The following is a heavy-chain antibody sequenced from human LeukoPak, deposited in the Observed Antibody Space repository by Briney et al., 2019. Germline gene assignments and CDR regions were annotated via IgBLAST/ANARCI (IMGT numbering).Heavy chain of an antibody. V-gene: IGHV1-2*02. CDR2: INPNSGGT. CDR3: AREGPGLYCSSTSCYTDYYYYMDV. Sequence: ASVKVSCKASGYTFTGYYMHWVRQAPGQGLEWMGWINPNSGGTNYAQKFQGRVTMTRDTSISTAYMELSRLRSDDTAVYYCAREGPGLYCSSTSCYTDYYYYMDVWGKGTTVTVSS. D-gene: IGHD2-2*02. J-gene: IGHJ6*03. CDR1: GYTFTGYY.